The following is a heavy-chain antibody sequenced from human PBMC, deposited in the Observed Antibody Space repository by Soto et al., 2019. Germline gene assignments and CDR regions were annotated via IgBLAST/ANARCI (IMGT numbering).Heavy chain of an antibody. V-gene: IGHV1-69*04. Sequence: ASVKVSCKASGGTFSSYAISWVRQAPGQGLEWMGRIIPILGIANYAQKFQGRVTITADKSTSTAYMELSSLRSEDTAVYYCARDKELKAFDIWGQGTMVTVSS. D-gene: IGHD1-7*01. CDR1: GGTFSSYA. CDR3: ARDKELKAFDI. J-gene: IGHJ3*02. CDR2: IIPILGIA.